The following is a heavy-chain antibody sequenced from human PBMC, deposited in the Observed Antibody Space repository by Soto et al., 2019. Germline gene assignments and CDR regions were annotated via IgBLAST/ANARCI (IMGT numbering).Heavy chain of an antibody. CDR2: IYPGDSDT. J-gene: IGHJ4*02. Sequence: GESLKISCKASGYIFTMYWIGWVRQMPGKGLEWMGIIYPGDSDTRYSPSFQGQVTISADRTVTTAYLQWNSLRASDTAIYYCARLGISGSFYRRYFDYWGQGSLVTVSS. D-gene: IGHD3-10*01. V-gene: IGHV5-51*01. CDR3: ARLGISGSFYRRYFDY. CDR1: GYIFTMYW.